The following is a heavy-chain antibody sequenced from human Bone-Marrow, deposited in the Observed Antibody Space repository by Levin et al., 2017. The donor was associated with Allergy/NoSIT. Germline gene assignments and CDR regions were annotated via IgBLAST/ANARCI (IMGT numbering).Heavy chain of an antibody. CDR2: MKTSAGTT. D-gene: IGHD1-7*01. J-gene: IGHJ4*02. V-gene: IGHV1-46*02. Sequence: ASVKVSCRGSGYTFNDFHMHWVRQAPGQGLEWMGIMKTSAGTTSYAQKFQGRVTMTWDTSISTVYMEVTGLRSDDTATYYCARDGWNYRFDYWGQGTLVTVSS. CDR3: ARDGWNYRFDY. CDR1: GYTFNDFH.